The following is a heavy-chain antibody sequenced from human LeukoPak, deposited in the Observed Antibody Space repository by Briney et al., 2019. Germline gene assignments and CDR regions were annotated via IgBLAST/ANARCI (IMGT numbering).Heavy chain of an antibody. CDR3: ARDCSSTKCPSLGY. CDR2: INNNGGSI. V-gene: IGHV3-21*01. D-gene: IGHD2-2*01. J-gene: IGHJ4*02. Sequence: GGSLRLSCEASGFTFSSYSMNWVRQAPGKGLEWVSTINNNGGSIFYADSVKGRFTISRDNAKNSLFLHMNSLRAGDTAVYYCARDCSSTKCPSLGYWGQGTLVTVFS. CDR1: GFTFSSYS.